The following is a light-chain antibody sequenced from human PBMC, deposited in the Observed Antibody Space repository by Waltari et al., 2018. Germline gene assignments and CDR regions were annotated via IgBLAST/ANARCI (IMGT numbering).Light chain of an antibody. V-gene: IGLV3-19*01. J-gene: IGLJ2*01. CDR1: ILRPFS. Sequence: SSELTQDPAVSVALGQTVRITCHRNILRPFSSNWCRQKPGQAPELVIYGKNNRPSGIPDRFSASSSGTTTSLTITGAQAEDEADYYCSSRDISGDVVFGGGTELTVL. CDR3: SSRDISGDVV. CDR2: GKN.